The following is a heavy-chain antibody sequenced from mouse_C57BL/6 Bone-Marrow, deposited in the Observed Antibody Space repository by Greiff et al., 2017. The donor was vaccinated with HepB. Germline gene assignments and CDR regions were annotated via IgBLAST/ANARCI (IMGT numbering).Heavy chain of an antibody. V-gene: IGHV1-26*01. Sequence: EVQLVESGPELVKPGASVKISCKASGYTFTDYYMNWVKQSHGKSLEWIGDINPNNGGTSYNQKFKGKATLTVDKSSSTAYMELRSLTSEDSAVYYCASDGGYDDWGTGTTVTVTA. D-gene: IGHD2-2*01. CDR1: GYTFTDYY. CDR3: ASDGGYDD. CDR2: INPNNGGT. J-gene: IGHJ1*03.